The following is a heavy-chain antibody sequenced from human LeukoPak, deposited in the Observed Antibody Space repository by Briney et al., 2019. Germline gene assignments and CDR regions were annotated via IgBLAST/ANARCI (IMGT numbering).Heavy chain of an antibody. Sequence: ASVKVSCKVSGYTLTELSMHWVRQAPGKGLEWMGGFDPEDGETIYAQKFQGRVTMTEDTSTDTAYMELSRLRSEDTAVYYCATKLDYYDSSGYLNWFDPWGQGTLVTVSS. CDR1: GYTLTELS. J-gene: IGHJ5*02. CDR3: ATKLDYYDSSGYLNWFDP. CDR2: FDPEDGET. V-gene: IGHV1-24*01. D-gene: IGHD3-22*01.